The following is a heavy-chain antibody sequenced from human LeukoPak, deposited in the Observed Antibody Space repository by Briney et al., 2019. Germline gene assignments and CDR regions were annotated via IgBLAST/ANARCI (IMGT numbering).Heavy chain of an antibody. CDR2: ISTSCSAI. D-gene: IGHD2-2*02. CDR1: GFTFSSYS. J-gene: IGHJ3*02. Sequence: GGSLRLSCAASGFTFSSYSMNWVRQAPGKGLEWISCISTSCSAIYYADSVKGRFTISKDNAKNSLYLQMNSLRAEDTAVYYCARDRPYTRAAFDIWGQGTMVTVSS. CDR3: ARDRPYTRAAFDI. V-gene: IGHV3-48*01.